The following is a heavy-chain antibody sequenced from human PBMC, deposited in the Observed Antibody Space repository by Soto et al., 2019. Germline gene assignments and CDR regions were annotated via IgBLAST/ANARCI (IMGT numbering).Heavy chain of an antibody. J-gene: IGHJ4*02. V-gene: IGHV3-30*18. CDR1: GFTFSSYG. CDR2: ISYDGSDQ. Sequence: QVQLVESGGGVVQPGRSLRLSCAASGFTFSSYGMYWVRQAPGKGLEWVARISYDGSDQFYGDSVKGRFTISRDNSKNTMYLQRNRLRSEDAAVYYCAKDTGADYWGQGTVVTVSA. D-gene: IGHD3-10*01. CDR3: AKDTGADY.